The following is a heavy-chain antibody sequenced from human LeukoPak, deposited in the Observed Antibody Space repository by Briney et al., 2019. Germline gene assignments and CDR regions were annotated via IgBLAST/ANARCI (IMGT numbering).Heavy chain of an antibody. D-gene: IGHD6-19*01. Sequence: ASVKVSCKASGYTFSTYGISWVRQAPGQGLEWMGWISAYNGHTNYAQKFQGRVTMTTDTSTSTAYMELTSLTSDDTAVYYCAKDKDLGAVAGTFEYWGQGTLVTVSS. J-gene: IGHJ4*02. CDR3: AKDKDLGAVAGTFEY. CDR2: ISAYNGHT. V-gene: IGHV1-18*01. CDR1: GYTFSTYG.